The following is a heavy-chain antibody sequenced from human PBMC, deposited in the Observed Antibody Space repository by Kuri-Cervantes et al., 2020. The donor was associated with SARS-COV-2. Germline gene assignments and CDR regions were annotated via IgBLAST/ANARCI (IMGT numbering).Heavy chain of an antibody. V-gene: IGHV3-21*01. J-gene: IGHJ5*02. D-gene: IGHD6-19*01. CDR1: GFTFSSYS. CDR3: ARAGYSSGWYPPNWFDP. Sequence: GGSLRLSCAASGFTFSSYSMNWVRQAPGKGLEWVSSISSSSSYIYYADSVKGRFTISRDNAKNSLYLQMNSLRAEDTAVYYYARAGYSSGWYPPNWFDPWGQGTLVTVSS. CDR2: ISSSSSYI.